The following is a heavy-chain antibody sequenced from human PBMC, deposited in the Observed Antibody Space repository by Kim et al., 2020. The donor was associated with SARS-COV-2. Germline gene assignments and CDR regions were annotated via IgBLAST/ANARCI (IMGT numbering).Heavy chain of an antibody. D-gene: IGHD4-17*01. CDR2: GTT. J-gene: IGHJ4*02. Sequence: GTTYYPDPVKGRFTISRDNSKNTLDLQMNSLRAEDTAVYYCARDYGDWGWGQGTLVTVSS. CDR3: ARDYGDWG. V-gene: IGHV3-53*01.